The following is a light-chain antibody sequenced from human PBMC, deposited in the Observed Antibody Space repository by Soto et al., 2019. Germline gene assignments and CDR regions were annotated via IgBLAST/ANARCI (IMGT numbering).Light chain of an antibody. Sequence: EIVLTQSPGTLSLSPGERATLSCRASQSVSSSFLAWYLQKPGQAPRLLIYGASHRATGIPDRFSGSGSGTDFTLTISRLEPEDFSVYYCQQYGRSFGGGTKVEIK. CDR3: QQYGRS. CDR2: GAS. V-gene: IGKV3-20*01. J-gene: IGKJ4*01. CDR1: QSVSSSF.